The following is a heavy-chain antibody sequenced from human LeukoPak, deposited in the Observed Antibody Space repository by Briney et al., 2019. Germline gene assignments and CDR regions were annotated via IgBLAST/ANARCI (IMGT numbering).Heavy chain of an antibody. CDR3: ARVEGTTGYYNYYYMDV. V-gene: IGHV3-7*01. Sequence: GGSLRLSCAASGFTFRSYWMTWVRQAPGKGLEWVADIKQDGSEKYYVDSVKGRLTISRDNAKNSLYLQMNSLRAEDTAVYYWARVEGTTGYYNYYYMDVWGKGTTVTVSS. J-gene: IGHJ6*03. CDR1: GFTFRSYW. CDR2: IKQDGSEK. D-gene: IGHD1-14*01.